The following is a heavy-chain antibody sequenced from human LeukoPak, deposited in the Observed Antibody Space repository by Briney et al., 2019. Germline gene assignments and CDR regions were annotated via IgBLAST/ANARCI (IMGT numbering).Heavy chain of an antibody. CDR2: TYYRSKWYN. CDR1: GDSVSGNRAV. CDR3: ARDAPGQSYFDY. D-gene: IGHD2-2*01. V-gene: IGHV6-1*01. J-gene: IGHJ4*02. Sequence: SQTLSLTCAISGDSVSGNRAVWNWIRQSPSRGLEWLGRTYYRSKWYNDYAVSVKGRITVNPDTSKNQFSLQLNSATPEDTAVYYCARDAPGQSYFDYWGQGTLVTVSS.